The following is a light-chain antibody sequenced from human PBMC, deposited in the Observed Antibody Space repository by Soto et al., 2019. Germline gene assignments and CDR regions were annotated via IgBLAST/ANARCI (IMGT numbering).Light chain of an antibody. J-gene: IGKJ2*01. Sequence: EIVMTQSPATLSVSPGERATPSCRASQSISSTLAWYQQKPGQSPRLLICGASTRATGIPARFSGSGSGTEFTLAISSLQSEDFAVCYCQQYSDWPYTFGQGTKLEIK. CDR1: QSISST. V-gene: IGKV3-15*01. CDR3: QQYSDWPYT. CDR2: GAS.